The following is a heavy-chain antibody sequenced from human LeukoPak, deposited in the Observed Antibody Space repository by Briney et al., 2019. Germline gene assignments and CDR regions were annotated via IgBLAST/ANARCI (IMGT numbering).Heavy chain of an antibody. V-gene: IGHV4-34*01. Sequence: SETLSLTCAVHGGSFSGYYWSWIRQPPGKGLEWIGEINHSGSTNYNPSLKSRVTISVDTSKNQFSLKLSSVTAADTAVYYCARDGDYGDYGVDYWGQGTLVTVSS. J-gene: IGHJ4*02. CDR1: GGSFSGYY. CDR2: INHSGST. CDR3: ARDGDYGDYGVDY. D-gene: IGHD4-17*01.